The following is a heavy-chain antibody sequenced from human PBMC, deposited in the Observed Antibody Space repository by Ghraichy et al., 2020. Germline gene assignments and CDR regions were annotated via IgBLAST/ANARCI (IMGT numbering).Heavy chain of an antibody. J-gene: IGHJ4*02. CDR1: GGSISSYY. CDR3: ARQKTHGVCEVNPFFDY. V-gene: IGHV4-59*08. Sequence: SETLSLTCTVSGGSISSYYWSWIRQRPGKGLEWIGYSYYSGSTNYNPSLKSRVTISVDTSKTQFSLKLSPVTAAATAVYYCARQKTHGVCEVNPFFDYWGQGTLVTVSS. CDR2: SYYSGST. D-gene: IGHD2-8*01.